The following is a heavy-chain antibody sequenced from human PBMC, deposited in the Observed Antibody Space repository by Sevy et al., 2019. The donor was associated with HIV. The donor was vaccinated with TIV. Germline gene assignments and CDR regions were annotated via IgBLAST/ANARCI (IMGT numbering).Heavy chain of an antibody. Sequence: ETLSLTCAVHDGSFSSYTMNWVRQAPGKGLEWVSSITGGSSYIYYADSVKGRFTISRDNAKNSLYLQMNSLRAEDTAVYYCARDGGCSSTSCLLYFDCWGQGSLVTVSS. CDR1: DGSFSSYT. CDR2: ITGGSSYI. V-gene: IGHV3-21*01. J-gene: IGHJ4*02. CDR3: ARDGGCSSTSCLLYFDC. D-gene: IGHD2-2*01.